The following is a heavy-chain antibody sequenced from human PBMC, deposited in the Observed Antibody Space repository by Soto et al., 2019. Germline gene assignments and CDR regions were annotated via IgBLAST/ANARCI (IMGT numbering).Heavy chain of an antibody. Sequence: GGSLRLSCAASGFTFSSYGMHWVRQAPGKGLEWVAVIWYDGSNKYYADSVKGRFTISRDNSKNTLYLQMNSLRAEDTAVYYCARDPEDSSGYYKFDPWGQGTLVTVSS. CDR3: ARDPEDSSGYYKFDP. V-gene: IGHV3-33*01. D-gene: IGHD3-22*01. CDR1: GFTFSSYG. CDR2: IWYDGSNK. J-gene: IGHJ5*02.